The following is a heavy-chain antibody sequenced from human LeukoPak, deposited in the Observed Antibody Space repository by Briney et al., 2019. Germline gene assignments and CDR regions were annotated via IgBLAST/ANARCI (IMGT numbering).Heavy chain of an antibody. CDR3: AREGFDSYGTTKDAFDV. Sequence: GGSLRLSCAASGFSFSSYWMSWVRQAPGKGLEWVAAINQDESEKYYVDSVKGRFTISRDNAKNSLYLQMNSLRAEDTAVYYCAREGFDSYGTTKDAFDVWGQGTMVTVSS. CDR2: INQDESEK. J-gene: IGHJ3*01. CDR1: GFSFSSYW. V-gene: IGHV3-7*05. D-gene: IGHD5-18*01.